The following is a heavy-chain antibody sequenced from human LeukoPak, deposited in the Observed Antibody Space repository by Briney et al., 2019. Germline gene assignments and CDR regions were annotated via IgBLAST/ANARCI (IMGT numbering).Heavy chain of an antibody. CDR2: IYTSGST. CDR3: ARDSYSSGWYGYYYGMDV. D-gene: IGHD6-19*01. CDR1: GDSISSYY. Sequence: PSETLSLTCTVSGDSISSYYWSWIRQPAGKGREWIGRIYTSGSTNYNPSLKSRVTMSVDTSKNQFSLKLRSVTAADTAVYYCARDSYSSGWYGYYYGMDVWGQGTTVTVSS. J-gene: IGHJ6*02. V-gene: IGHV4-4*07.